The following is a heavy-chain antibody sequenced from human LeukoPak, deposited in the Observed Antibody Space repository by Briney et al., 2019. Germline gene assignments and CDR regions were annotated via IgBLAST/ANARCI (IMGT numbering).Heavy chain of an antibody. CDR3: ASSHYDSSGYYAIFDY. D-gene: IGHD3-22*01. J-gene: IGHJ4*02. CDR2: IYTSGST. V-gene: IGHV4-4*09. CDR1: GGSTSSYY. Sequence: SETLSLTCTVSGGSTSSYYWSWIRQPPGKGLEWIGYIYTSGSTNYNPSLKSRVTISVDTSKNQFSLKLSSVTAADTAVYYCASSHYDSSGYYAIFDYWGQGTLVTVSS.